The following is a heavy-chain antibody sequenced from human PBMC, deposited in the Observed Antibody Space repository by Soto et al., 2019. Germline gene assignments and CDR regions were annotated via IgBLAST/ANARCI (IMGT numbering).Heavy chain of an antibody. CDR2: ISYDGITK. CDR3: AKGALVVAATVPPHYYYMDV. J-gene: IGHJ6*03. V-gene: IGHV3-30*18. CDR1: GFTFSNYG. D-gene: IGHD2-15*01. Sequence: GGSLRLSCAPSGFTFSNYGMHWVRQAPGKGLECVAVISYDGITKYYADSVKGRFTISRDNSKNTLYLQINSLKPEDTAVYYCAKGALVVAATVPPHYYYMDVWGKGTTVTVSS.